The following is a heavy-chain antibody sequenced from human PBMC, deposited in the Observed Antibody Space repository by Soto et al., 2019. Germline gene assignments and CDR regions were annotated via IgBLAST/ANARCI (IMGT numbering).Heavy chain of an antibody. CDR2: INSDGSST. CDR3: ARVAVLVPAANSDYYYGMDV. Sequence: EVQLVESGGGLVQPGGSLRLSCAASGFTFSSSWMHWVRQAPGKGLVWVSRINSDGSSTSYADSVKGRFTISRDNAKNTLYLQMNSLRAEDTAVYYCARVAVLVPAANSDYYYGMDVWGQGTTVTVSS. CDR1: GFTFSSSW. D-gene: IGHD2-2*01. J-gene: IGHJ6*02. V-gene: IGHV3-74*01.